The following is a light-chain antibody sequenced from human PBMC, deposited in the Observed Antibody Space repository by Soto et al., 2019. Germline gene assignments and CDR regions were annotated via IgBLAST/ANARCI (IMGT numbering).Light chain of an antibody. CDR3: SSYGGYNNVV. V-gene: IGLV2-8*01. CDR2: EVN. CDR1: SSDVGGYNY. J-gene: IGLJ1*01. Sequence: QSALTQPPSASGSPGQSVTISCTGTSSDVGGYNYVSWFQQHPGKAPKLIIHEVNQRPSGVPDRISGSKTGNTASLTVSGLQAEDEGTYYCSSYGGYNNVVFGTGTKLTVL.